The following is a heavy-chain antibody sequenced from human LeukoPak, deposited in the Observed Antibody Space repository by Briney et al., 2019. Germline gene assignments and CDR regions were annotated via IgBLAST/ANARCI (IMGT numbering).Heavy chain of an antibody. CDR1: GFTFSSYG. CDR2: IWYDGSNK. J-gene: IGHJ1*01. D-gene: IGHD6-13*01. V-gene: IGHV3-33*08. CDR3: ARGSGYSSSWYREHFQH. Sequence: GGSLRLSCAASGFTFSSYGMHWVRQAPGKGLEWVAVIWYDGSNKYYADSVKGRFTISRDNSKNTLYLQMNSLRAEDTAVYYCARGSGYSSSWYREHFQHWGQGTLATVSS.